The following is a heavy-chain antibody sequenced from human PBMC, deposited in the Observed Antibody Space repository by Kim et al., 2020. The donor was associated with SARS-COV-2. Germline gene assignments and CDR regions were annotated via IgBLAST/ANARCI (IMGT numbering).Heavy chain of an antibody. V-gene: IGHV1-3*01. J-gene: IGHJ4*02. CDR3: ARDQGVGDY. D-gene: IGHD1-26*01. Sequence: GNTKYSEKFQGRVTITRDTSASTAYMALSSLGFEDSAVYYCARDQGVGDYWGQGALVTVSS. CDR2: GNT.